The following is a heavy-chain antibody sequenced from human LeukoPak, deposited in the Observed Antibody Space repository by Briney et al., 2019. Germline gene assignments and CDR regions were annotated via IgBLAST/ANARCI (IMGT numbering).Heavy chain of an antibody. CDR3: AGSSTSWFLTGYYLDY. CDR1: AFTFSSYA. J-gene: IGHJ4*02. CDR2: ISGSGGST. D-gene: IGHD3-9*01. Sequence: TGGSLRLSCSASAFTFSSYAMSWVRQAPGKGLEWVSGISGSGGSTYYADSVKGRFTISRDNSKNTLYLQMNSLRAEDTAVYYCAGSSTSWFLTGYYLDYWGQGTLVTVSS. V-gene: IGHV3-23*01.